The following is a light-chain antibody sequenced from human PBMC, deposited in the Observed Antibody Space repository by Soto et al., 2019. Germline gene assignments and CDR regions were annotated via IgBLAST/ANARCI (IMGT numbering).Light chain of an antibody. CDR2: DAS. CDR3: QQRASWPHA. CDR1: QSVSSY. Sequence: EIVLTQSPATLSLSPGERATLSCRASQSVSSYLVWYQQTPGQAPRLLIHDASNRATDIPARFSGSGSGTDFTLTISSLEPEDFAVYYCQQRASWPHAFGQGTKLEIK. J-gene: IGKJ2*01. V-gene: IGKV3-11*01.